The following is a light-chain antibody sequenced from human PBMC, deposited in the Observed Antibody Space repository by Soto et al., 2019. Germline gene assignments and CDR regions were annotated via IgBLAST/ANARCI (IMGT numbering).Light chain of an antibody. CDR3: QHYDNVPQT. CDR1: HDICNY. Sequence: DIQMTQSPSSLSASVGDRVTITCQASHDICNYLNWYQQKPGKAPKVLIYDESNLETGVPSRFTGSRSGTDFTFTISSLKAEDIATYYCQHYDNVPQTFGPGTKVDIK. CDR2: DES. V-gene: IGKV1-33*01. J-gene: IGKJ3*01.